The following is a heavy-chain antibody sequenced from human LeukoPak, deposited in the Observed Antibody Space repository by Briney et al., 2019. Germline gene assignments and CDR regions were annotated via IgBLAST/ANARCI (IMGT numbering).Heavy chain of an antibody. V-gene: IGHV3-43*02. CDR3: AKDLCRLYSSGPKYYYYYGMDV. J-gene: IGHJ6*02. CDR1: GFTFDAYG. D-gene: IGHD6-19*01. CDR2: ISGDGADT. Sequence: GGSLRLSCAASGFTFDAYGMHWVRQAPGKGLEWVSLISGDGADTYYADSVKGRFAISRDNSENSLYLQMNSLRTEDTALYYCAKDLCRLYSSGPKYYYYYGMDVWGQGTTVTVSS.